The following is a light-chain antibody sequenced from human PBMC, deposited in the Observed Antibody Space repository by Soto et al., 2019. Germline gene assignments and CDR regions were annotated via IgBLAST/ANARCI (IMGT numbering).Light chain of an antibody. CDR3: SSYTSSSTVV. Sequence: QSVLTQPASVSGSPGQSITISCTGTSNDVGGFNYVSWYQQHPGKAPKLMIYEVRNRPSGVSDRFSGSRSGNTASLTISGLQAEDEADYYCSSYTSSSTVVFGGGTKLTVL. CDR2: EVR. CDR1: SNDVGGFNY. V-gene: IGLV2-14*01. J-gene: IGLJ3*02.